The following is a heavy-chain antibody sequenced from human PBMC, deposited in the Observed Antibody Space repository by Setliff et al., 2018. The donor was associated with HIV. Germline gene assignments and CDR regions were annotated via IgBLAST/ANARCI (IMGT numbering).Heavy chain of an antibody. V-gene: IGHV4-59*01. CDR3: ARDGFGPGTYYELDY. D-gene: IGHD3-10*01. CDR1: GGSFSGYY. J-gene: IGHJ4*02. CDR2: IYIYNSGST. Sequence: SETLSLTCSVSGGSFSGYYWSWIRQPPGKGLEWIGCIYIYNSGSTNYNPSLTSRVTISADTSRNQFSLKLTSVTAADTAIYYCARDGFGPGTYYELDYWGQGVLVTVSS.